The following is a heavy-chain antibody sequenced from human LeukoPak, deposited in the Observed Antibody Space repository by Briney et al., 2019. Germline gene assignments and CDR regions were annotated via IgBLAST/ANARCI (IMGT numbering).Heavy chain of an antibody. V-gene: IGHV1-8*01. CDR2: MNPNSGNT. CDR1: GYTFTSYD. Sequence: GASVKVSCKASGYTFTSYDINWVRQATGQGLEWMGWMNPNSGNTGYAQKFQGRVTMTRNTSISTAYMELSSLRSEDTAVYYCARKNGQQLAYYYYYGMDVWGQGTTVTVSS. J-gene: IGHJ6*02. CDR3: ARKNGQQLAYYYYYGMDV. D-gene: IGHD6-13*01.